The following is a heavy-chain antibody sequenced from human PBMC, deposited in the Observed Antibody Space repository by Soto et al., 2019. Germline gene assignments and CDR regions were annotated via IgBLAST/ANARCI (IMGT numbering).Heavy chain of an antibody. J-gene: IGHJ6*02. CDR2: INPNSGGT. D-gene: IGHD6-6*01. CDR1: GYTFTGYY. Sequence: GASVKVSCKASGYTFTGYYMHWVRQAPGQGLEWMGWINPNSGGTNYAQRFQGWVTMTRDTSISTAYMELSRLRSDDTAVYYCARDFSKYRRSYHYSGMDVWGQGTTVTVSS. CDR3: ARDFSKYRRSYHYSGMDV. V-gene: IGHV1-2*04.